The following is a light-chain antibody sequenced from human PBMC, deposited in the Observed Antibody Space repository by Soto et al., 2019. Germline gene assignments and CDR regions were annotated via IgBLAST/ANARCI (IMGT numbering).Light chain of an antibody. CDR3: KQYGSSPPYA. CDR2: GAS. CDR1: KSFSSTF. J-gene: IGKJ2*01. Sequence: EIVLTQSPGTLSLSAGERDTLSCRASKSFSSTFLAWYQQKPGQAPRLLIYGASSRASGIPDRFSGSESGTYFTLAFSRLETEDTAGYYCKQYGSSPPYAFGQGAKLEIK. V-gene: IGKV3-20*01.